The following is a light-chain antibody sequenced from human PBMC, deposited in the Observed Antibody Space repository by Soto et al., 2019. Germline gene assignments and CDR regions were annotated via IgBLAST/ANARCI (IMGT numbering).Light chain of an antibody. CDR1: QSVINY. CDR2: DTS. V-gene: IGKV3-11*01. Sequence: EIVWSQSPATLSLSPGERATLSCRASQSVINYLAWYQQKPGQAPRLLIYDTSNRATGIPARFSGSGSGTDFNLIISSREPEDFAVYYCQQRSNWPLTFSGGNTVEIK. J-gene: IGKJ4*01. CDR3: QQRSNWPLT.